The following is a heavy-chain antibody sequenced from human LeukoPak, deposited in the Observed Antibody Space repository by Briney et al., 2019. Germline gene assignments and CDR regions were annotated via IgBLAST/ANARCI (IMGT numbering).Heavy chain of an antibody. D-gene: IGHD3-10*01. CDR2: IWYGGSNK. V-gene: IGHV3-33*08. CDR1: GFTFSSYG. J-gene: IGHJ4*02. Sequence: GRSLRLSCAASGFTFSSYGMHWVRQAPGKGLEWVAVIWYGGSNKYYADSVKGRFTISRDNSKNTLYLQMNSLRAEDTAVYYCARQLLWFGELLGHGSRRDYWGQGTLVTVSS. CDR3: ARQLLWFGELLGHGSRRDY.